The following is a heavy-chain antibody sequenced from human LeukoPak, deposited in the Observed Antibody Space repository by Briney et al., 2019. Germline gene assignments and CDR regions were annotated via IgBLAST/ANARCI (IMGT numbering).Heavy chain of an antibody. D-gene: IGHD3-10*01. V-gene: IGHV4-59*12. CDR3: ARDNYGSGSYYSNWFDP. CDR2: IYYSGSA. Sequence: SETLSLTCTVSGDSMNDYYWSWIRQPPGKGLEWIGYIYYSGSAYYNPSLQSRVTISVDTSKNQFSLKLNSVTAADTAVYYCARDNYGSGSYYSNWFDPWGQGTLVTVSS. J-gene: IGHJ5*02. CDR1: GDSMNDYY.